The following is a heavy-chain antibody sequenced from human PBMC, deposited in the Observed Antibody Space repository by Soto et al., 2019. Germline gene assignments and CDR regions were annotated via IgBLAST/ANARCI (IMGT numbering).Heavy chain of an antibody. J-gene: IGHJ4*02. CDR3: ARARIAAAGTGEIDY. CDR2: IGTAGDT. CDR1: GFPFSSYD. V-gene: IGHV3-13*01. Sequence: PGGSLRLSCAASGFPFSSYDMHWVRQAPGKGLEWVSAIGTAGDTYYPGSVKGRFTISRENAKNSLYLQMNSLRAGDTAVYYCARARIAAAGTGEIDYWGQGTLVTVSS. D-gene: IGHD6-13*01.